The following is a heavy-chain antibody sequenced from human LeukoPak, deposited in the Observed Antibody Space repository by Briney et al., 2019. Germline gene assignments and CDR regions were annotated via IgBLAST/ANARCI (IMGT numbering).Heavy chain of an antibody. Sequence: GGSLRLSCAASGFTFTTYAMSWVRQAPGKGLEWVSAISGSGGSTYYADSVKGRFTISRDNSKNTLYLQMNSLRAEDTAVYYCAKDSRRGSSWYYFDYWGQGTLVTVSS. V-gene: IGHV3-23*01. CDR1: GFTFTTYA. D-gene: IGHD6-13*01. CDR3: AKDSRRGSSWYYFDY. CDR2: ISGSGGST. J-gene: IGHJ4*02.